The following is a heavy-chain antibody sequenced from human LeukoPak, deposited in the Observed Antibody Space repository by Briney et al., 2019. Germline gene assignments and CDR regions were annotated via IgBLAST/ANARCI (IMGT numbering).Heavy chain of an antibody. D-gene: IGHD5-24*01. J-gene: IGHJ4*02. CDR2: IYYSGST. Sequence: SETLSLTCTVSGGSISSYYWSWIRQPPGKGLEWVGYIYYSGSTNYNPSLKSRVTISVAPSTNHFSLRLHSVTAPDTAVYDCAVRRDGFLSFDYGGEGTLVTVYS. CDR3: AVRRDGFLSFDY. V-gene: IGHV4-59*01. CDR1: GGSISSYY.